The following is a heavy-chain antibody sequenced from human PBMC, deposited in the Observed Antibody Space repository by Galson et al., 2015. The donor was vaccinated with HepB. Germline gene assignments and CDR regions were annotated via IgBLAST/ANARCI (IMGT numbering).Heavy chain of an antibody. CDR1: GGSFSGYY. V-gene: IGHV4-34*01. J-gene: IGHJ5*02. Sequence: ETLSLTCAVYGGSFSGYYWSWIRQPPGKGLEWIGEINHSGSTNYNPSLKSRVTISVDTSKNQFSLKLSSVTAADTAVYYCASSSSWFNWFDPWGQGTLVTVSS. CDR3: ASSSSWFNWFDP. CDR2: INHSGST. D-gene: IGHD6-13*01.